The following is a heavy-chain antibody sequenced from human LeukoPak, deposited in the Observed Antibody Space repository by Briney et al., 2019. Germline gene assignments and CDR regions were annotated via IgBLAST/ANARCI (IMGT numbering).Heavy chain of an antibody. D-gene: IGHD2-8*02. J-gene: IGHJ6*04. CDR2: IFLDNGGV. CDR1: GFTLHNYA. Sequence: GGSLRLSCIGSGFTLHNYAMHWVRQAPGKGLEWVSGIFLDNGGVGYADSVKGRFTISRDNAKNSLYLQMNSLRVEDTALYYCTKDLVPGGADVWGKGTTVTVSS. CDR3: TKDLVPGGADV. V-gene: IGHV3-9*01.